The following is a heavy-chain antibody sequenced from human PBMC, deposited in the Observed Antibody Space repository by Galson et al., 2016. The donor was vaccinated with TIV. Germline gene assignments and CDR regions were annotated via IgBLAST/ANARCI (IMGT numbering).Heavy chain of an antibody. CDR1: GVTFSYFA. CDR2: IVPMFGTT. CDR3: AIGRGIYDSSGYFLFDH. D-gene: IGHD3-22*01. J-gene: IGHJ5*02. V-gene: IGHV1-69*13. Sequence: SVKVSCKASGVTFSYFAFSWVRQAPGQGLEWMGGIVPMFGTTNYAQKFQGRVTISADESTTTAYLELSNLRSEDTAVYYCAIGRGIYDSSGYFLFDHWGQGTLVTVSS.